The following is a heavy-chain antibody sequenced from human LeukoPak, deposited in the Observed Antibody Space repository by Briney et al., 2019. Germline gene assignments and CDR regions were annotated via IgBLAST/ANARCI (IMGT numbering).Heavy chain of an antibody. V-gene: IGHV3-23*01. Sequence: GGSLRLSCAASGFTFTGYAMSWVRQAPGKGLEWVSGITNSGGNTYYADSVKGRFTISRDNSKSTLYLQMNSLRAEDTAVFYCAKGGQTDRFDYWGQGALVTVSS. CDR1: GFTFTGYA. D-gene: IGHD5-12*01. CDR3: AKGGQTDRFDY. CDR2: ITNSGGNT. J-gene: IGHJ4*02.